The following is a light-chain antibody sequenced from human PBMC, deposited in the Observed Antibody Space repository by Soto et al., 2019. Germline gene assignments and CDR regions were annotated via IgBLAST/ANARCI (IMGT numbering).Light chain of an antibody. Sequence: QSVLTQPPSASGSPGQSVTISCTGTISDVGGYNYVSWYQQHAGKAPKLMIYEVSQQPSGVLDRFSGSKSGNTASLTVSGLQAEDEADYCCRSYASSNNVVFGGGTKLTVL. J-gene: IGLJ2*01. CDR3: RSYASSNNVV. CDR2: EVS. CDR1: ISDVGGYNY. V-gene: IGLV2-8*01.